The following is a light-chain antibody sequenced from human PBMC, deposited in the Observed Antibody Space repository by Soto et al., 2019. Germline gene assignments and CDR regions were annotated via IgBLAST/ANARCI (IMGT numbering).Light chain of an antibody. CDR3: QQYHNLWT. Sequence: EILMTQSPSTLSVSPGERATLSCRASQSVSSNLAWYQQKPGQAPRLLIYRASTRATGTPARLSGSGSGTEFTLTITSLQSEDFALYYCQQYHNLWTFGQGTKVDIK. J-gene: IGKJ1*01. CDR1: QSVSSN. V-gene: IGKV3-15*01. CDR2: RAS.